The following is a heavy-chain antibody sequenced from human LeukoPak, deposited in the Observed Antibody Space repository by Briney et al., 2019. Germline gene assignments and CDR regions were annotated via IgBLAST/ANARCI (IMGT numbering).Heavy chain of an antibody. V-gene: IGHV4-34*01. J-gene: IGHJ4*02. CDR1: GGSFSGYY. CDR2: INHSGST. D-gene: IGHD1-7*01. Sequence: PSETLCLTCAVYGGSFSGYYWSWIRQPPGKGLEWIGEINHSGSTNYNPSLKSRVTISVDTSKNQFSLKLSSVTAADKAVYYCAREGKLELRKNFDYWGQGTLVTVSS. CDR3: AREGKLELRKNFDY.